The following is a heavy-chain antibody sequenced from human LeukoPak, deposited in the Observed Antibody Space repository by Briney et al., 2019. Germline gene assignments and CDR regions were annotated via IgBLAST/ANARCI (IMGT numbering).Heavy chain of an antibody. CDR3: TRDTGGSGSYPDY. CDR2: IKQDGSER. Sequence: GGSLRLSCAASGFTFSSYWMTWVRQTPGKGLEWVANIKQDGSERYFWDSVRDRFTISRDNAKNSLPLQMNSLRAEDTGVYYCTRDTGGSGSYPDYWGQGTLVTVSS. J-gene: IGHJ4*02. CDR1: GFTFSSYW. V-gene: IGHV3-7*01. D-gene: IGHD1-26*01.